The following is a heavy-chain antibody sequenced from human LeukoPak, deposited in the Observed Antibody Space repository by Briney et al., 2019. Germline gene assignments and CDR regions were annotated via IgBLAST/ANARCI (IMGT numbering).Heavy chain of an antibody. D-gene: IGHD3-22*01. CDR2: IYYSGST. CDR1: GGSISSSSYY. CDR3: ARHEGRGYYDSSGYYYGISLYYFDH. Sequence: SETLSLTCTVSGGSISSSSYYWGWIRQPPGKGLEWIGSIYYSGSTYYNPSLKSRVTISVDTSKNQFSLKLSSVTAADTAVYYCARHEGRGYYDSSGYYYGISLYYFDHWGQGTLVTVSS. J-gene: IGHJ4*02. V-gene: IGHV4-39*01.